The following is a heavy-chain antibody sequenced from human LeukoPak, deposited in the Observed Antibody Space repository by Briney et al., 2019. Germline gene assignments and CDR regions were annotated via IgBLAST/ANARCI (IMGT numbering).Heavy chain of an antibody. J-gene: IGHJ4*02. CDR2: IHYTGST. CDR3: ARLSKDTVVLPAAMAHYFDY. V-gene: IGHV4-59*08. D-gene: IGHD2-2*01. Sequence: AETLSLTCTVSGCSISGYYWSWIRQPPGKGLQFIGYIHYTGSTNYNPSLESRLTPSSDTSKNQSSLQQRSVLAADTAADYCARLSKDTVVLPAAMAHYFDYWGQGTLVTVSS. CDR1: GCSISGYY.